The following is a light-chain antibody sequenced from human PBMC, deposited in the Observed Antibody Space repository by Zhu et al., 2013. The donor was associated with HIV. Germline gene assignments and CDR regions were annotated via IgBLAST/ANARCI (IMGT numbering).Light chain of an antibody. CDR3: QQYNSYPLT. J-gene: IGKJ4*01. Sequence: DIQMTQSPSTLSASVGDRVTITCRASQSIGDWVAWYQQKPGKAPKLLIYKASSLESGVPSRFSGSGSGTEFTLTISSLQPDDFATYYCQQYNSYPLTFGGGTKVEIK. V-gene: IGKV1-5*03. CDR1: QSIGDW. CDR2: KAS.